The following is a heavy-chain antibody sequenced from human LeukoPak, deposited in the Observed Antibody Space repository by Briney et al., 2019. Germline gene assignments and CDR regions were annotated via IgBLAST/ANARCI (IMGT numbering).Heavy chain of an antibody. CDR3: AREDGFGDFDY. CDR2: IYSGGST. J-gene: IGHJ4*02. V-gene: IGHV3-53*01. CDR1: GFTFDDYA. D-gene: IGHD3-10*01. Sequence: GGSLRLSCAASGFTFDDYAMHWVRQAPGKGLEWVSVIYSGGSTYYADSVKGRFTISRDNSKNTLYLQMNSLRAEDTAVYYCAREDGFGDFDYWGQGTLVTVSS.